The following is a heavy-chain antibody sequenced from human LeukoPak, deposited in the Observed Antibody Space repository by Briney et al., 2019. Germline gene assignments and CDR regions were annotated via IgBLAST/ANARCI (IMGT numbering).Heavy chain of an antibody. D-gene: IGHD6-19*01. CDR3: AGMGIAVAGTAA. Sequence: SETLSLTCTVSGGSISSSSYYWGWIRQPPGKGLEWIGSIYYSGSTYYNSSLKSRVTISVDTSKNQFSLKLSSVTAADTAVYYCAGMGIAVAGTAAWGQGTLVTVSS. CDR2: IYYSGST. J-gene: IGHJ5*02. V-gene: IGHV4-39*01. CDR1: GGSISSSSYY.